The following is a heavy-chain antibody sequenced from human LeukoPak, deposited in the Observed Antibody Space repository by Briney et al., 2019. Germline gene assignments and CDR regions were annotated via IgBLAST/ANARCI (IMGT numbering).Heavy chain of an antibody. D-gene: IGHD6-19*01. Sequence: ASVKVSCKASGYTFTSYYMHWVRQAPGQGLEWMGRINPNSGGTNYAQKFQGRVTMTRDTSISTAYMELSRLRSDDTAVYYCARDRSPGYSSGWYDYWGQGTLVTVSS. CDR3: ARDRSPGYSSGWYDY. J-gene: IGHJ4*02. CDR1: GYTFTSYY. CDR2: INPNSGGT. V-gene: IGHV1-2*06.